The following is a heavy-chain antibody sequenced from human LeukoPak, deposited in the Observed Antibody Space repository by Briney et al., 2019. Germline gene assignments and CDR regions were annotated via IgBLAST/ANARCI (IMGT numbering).Heavy chain of an antibody. CDR2: LYPGDSDT. V-gene: IGHV5-51*01. CDR3: ARGLRLGELSSPVDY. J-gene: IGHJ4*02. D-gene: IGHD3-16*02. CDR1: GYSFTRYW. Sequence: GESLKISCKGSGYSFTRYWIGWVRQMPGKGLEWMGILYPGDSDTRYSPSFQGQVTISADKSISTAYLQWSSLKAPDTAMYYCARGLRLGELSSPVDYWGQGTLVTVSS.